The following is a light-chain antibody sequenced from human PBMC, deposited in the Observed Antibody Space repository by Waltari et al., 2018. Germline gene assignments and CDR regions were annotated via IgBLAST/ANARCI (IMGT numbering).Light chain of an antibody. CDR3: QQYKGFS. V-gene: IGKV1-5*03. CDR2: KAS. J-gene: IGKJ3*01. CDR1: ESIGSW. Sequence: DIQMTHSPTTLSASVGDRVTITCRASESIGSWLARYQHRPGKAPKHLIYKASNLESGVPSTFSGSGSETEFTLTISSLQSYDFATYYCQQYKGFSFGPGTKVTIK.